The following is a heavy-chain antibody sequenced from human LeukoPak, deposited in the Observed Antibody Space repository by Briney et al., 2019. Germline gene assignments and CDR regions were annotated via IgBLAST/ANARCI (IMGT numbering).Heavy chain of an antibody. CDR3: ARLYRLSSRVMDAFDI. J-gene: IGHJ3*02. Sequence: SETLSLTCTVSGDSIISNSDYWGWIRQPPGKGLEWIGSIYYSGSTYYNPSLKSRVIISVDTSKNQFSLKLSSVTAADTAVYYCARLYRLSSRVMDAFDIWGQGTMVTASS. V-gene: IGHV4-39*01. CDR1: GDSIISNSDY. CDR2: IYYSGST. D-gene: IGHD6-13*01.